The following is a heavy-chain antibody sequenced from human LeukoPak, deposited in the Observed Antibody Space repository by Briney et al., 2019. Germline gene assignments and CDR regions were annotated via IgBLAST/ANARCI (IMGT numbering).Heavy chain of an antibody. V-gene: IGHV3-23*01. J-gene: IGHJ4*02. CDR2: ITGSGIST. CDR1: GFTFRNYA. CDR3: AKVTGGDMITYGGLDY. Sequence: GGSLRLSCAASGFTFRNYAMTWVRQAPGKGLEWVSAITGSGISTYYADSVKGRFTISRDNPKNTLYLQMHSLRAEDTAIYYCAKVTGGDMITYGGLDYWGQGTLVTVSS. D-gene: IGHD3-16*01.